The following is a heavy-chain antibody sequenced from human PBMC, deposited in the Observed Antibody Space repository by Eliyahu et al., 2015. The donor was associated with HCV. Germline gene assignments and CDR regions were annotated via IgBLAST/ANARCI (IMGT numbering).Heavy chain of an antibody. CDR2: IYYSGST. D-gene: IGHD6-19*01. CDR1: GGSISSSSYY. Sequence: QLQLQESGPGLVKPSETLSLTCTVSGGSISSSSYYWGWIRQPPGKGLEWIGSIYYSGSTYYNPSLKSRVTISVDTSKNQFSLKLSSVTAADTAVYYCARCIGGGWYFGLCYFDYWGQGTLVTVSS. V-gene: IGHV4-39*01. CDR3: ARCIGGGWYFGLCYFDY. J-gene: IGHJ4*02.